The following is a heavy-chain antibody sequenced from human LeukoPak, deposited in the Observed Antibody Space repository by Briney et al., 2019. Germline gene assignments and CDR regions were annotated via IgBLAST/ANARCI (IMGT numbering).Heavy chain of an antibody. V-gene: IGHV3-15*01. CDR2: IQSKTDGGTT. J-gene: IGHJ6*02. CDR1: EFTFSDYA. D-gene: IGHD3-10*01. CDR3: AAGGRV. Sequence: GGSLRLSCAASEFTFSDYAMSWVRQAPGKGLEWVGRIQSKTDGGTTEYAAPVKGRFTISRDDSTNTLYLQMNSLKTEDTGVYYCAAGGRVWGQGTTVTVSS.